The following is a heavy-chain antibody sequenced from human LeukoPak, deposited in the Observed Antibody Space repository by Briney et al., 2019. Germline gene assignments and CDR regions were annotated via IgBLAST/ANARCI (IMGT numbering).Heavy chain of an antibody. J-gene: IGHJ4*02. V-gene: IGHV3-49*04. CDR1: GFSFGDYT. CDR2: IRTKVYGGTT. CDR3: IRDVPSGGYSHGCFDY. D-gene: IGHD5-18*01. Sequence: PRRSLRLSCTGSGFSFGDYTITWVRQAPGKGLEWLGFIRTKVYGGTTEYAASVKGRFTISRDDFKSIAHLQMNSLKIEDTALYLCIRDVPSGGYSHGCFDYWGQGTVVPVSS.